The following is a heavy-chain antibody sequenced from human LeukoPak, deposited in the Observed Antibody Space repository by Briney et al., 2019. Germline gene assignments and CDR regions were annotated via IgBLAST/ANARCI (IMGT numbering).Heavy chain of an antibody. D-gene: IGHD6-13*01. V-gene: IGHV1-3*01. CDR1: GYTFTSYA. CDR3: ARGRGGNSSSWYRGWFDP. Sequence: ASVKVSCKASGYTFTSYAMHWVRQAPGQRLEWMGWINAGNGNTEYSQKFQGRVTITRDTSASTAYMELSSLRSEDTAVYYCARGRGGNSSSWYRGWFDPWGQGTLVTVSS. CDR2: INAGNGNT. J-gene: IGHJ5*02.